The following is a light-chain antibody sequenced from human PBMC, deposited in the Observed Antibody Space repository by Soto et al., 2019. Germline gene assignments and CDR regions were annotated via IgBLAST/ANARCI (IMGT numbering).Light chain of an antibody. CDR1: QNLRSS. Sequence: EIVMTQSPATLSVSPGERVTLSCRASQNLRSSLAWYQQKPGQAPRLLIYGASTRATGIPARFSGSGSGTEFTLTISSLQSEDFAVYFCQQYNIWPQTFGQGTKVDI. J-gene: IGKJ1*01. CDR2: GAS. CDR3: QQYNIWPQT. V-gene: IGKV3-15*01.